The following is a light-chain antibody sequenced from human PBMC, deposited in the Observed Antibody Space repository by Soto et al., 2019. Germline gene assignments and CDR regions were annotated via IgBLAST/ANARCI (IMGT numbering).Light chain of an antibody. Sequence: QSALTQPASVSGSPGQSITISCTGSSSDVGAYKYVSWFQQHPDKAPKLLIHEVSNRPSGVSNRFSGSKSGNTASLTISGLQAEDEADYYCTSFKNSDTWVFGGGTQLTVL. J-gene: IGLJ3*02. CDR1: SSDVGAYKY. CDR2: EVS. CDR3: TSFKNSDTWV. V-gene: IGLV2-14*01.